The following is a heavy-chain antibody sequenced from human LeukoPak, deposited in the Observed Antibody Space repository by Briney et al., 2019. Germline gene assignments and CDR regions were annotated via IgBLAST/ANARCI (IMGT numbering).Heavy chain of an antibody. Sequence: SETLSLTCTVSGGSISGYYWSWIRQPPGKGLEWIGYIYYSGSTNYNPSLKSRVTISVDTSKNQFSLKLSSVTAADTAVYYCTRGGLVSFDPWGQGTLVTVSS. D-gene: IGHD5-12*01. V-gene: IGHV4-59*01. CDR1: GGSISGYY. CDR2: IYYSGST. CDR3: TRGGLVSFDP. J-gene: IGHJ5*02.